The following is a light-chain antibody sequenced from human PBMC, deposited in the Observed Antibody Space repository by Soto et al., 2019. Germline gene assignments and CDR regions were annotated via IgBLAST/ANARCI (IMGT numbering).Light chain of an antibody. V-gene: IGKV3-20*01. Sequence: ELVSTQSPGTLSLAPGESAALSCRASQPVSSNFLAWYQQKPGQAPRLLIYGVSSRASGIPGRFFGSGSGTDFTLTINRLEPEDFAVYYCQQYANSPITFGQGTRLEIK. CDR3: QQYANSPIT. CDR1: QPVSSNF. CDR2: GVS. J-gene: IGKJ5*01.